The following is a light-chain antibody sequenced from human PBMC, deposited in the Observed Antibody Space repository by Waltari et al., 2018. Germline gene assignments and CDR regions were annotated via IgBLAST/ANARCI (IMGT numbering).Light chain of an antibody. CDR1: SSDVGSYNL. V-gene: IGLV2-23*02. Sequence: QSALTQPASVSGSPGQSIAISCTGTSSDVGSYNLVSWYQQFPGKAPKLTLYEVNNMHSGISNRFSGSKFGNTASLTISGLQAEDEGDYYCCSYTRGSVICGGGTKLTVL. CDR3: CSYTRGSVI. CDR2: EVN. J-gene: IGLJ2*01.